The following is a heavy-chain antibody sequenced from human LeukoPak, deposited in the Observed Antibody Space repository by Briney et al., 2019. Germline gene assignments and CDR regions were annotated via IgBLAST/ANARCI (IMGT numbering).Heavy chain of an antibody. CDR3: AREGSGSADASDI. Sequence: SETLSLTCTVSGGSISSYYWSWIRQPPGKGLEWIGYIYYSGSTNYNPSLESRVTISVDTSKNQFSLKLSSVTPADTAVYYCAREGSGSADASDIWGLGTMVTVSS. CDR1: GGSISSYY. V-gene: IGHV4-59*01. D-gene: IGHD3-10*01. CDR2: IYYSGST. J-gene: IGHJ3*02.